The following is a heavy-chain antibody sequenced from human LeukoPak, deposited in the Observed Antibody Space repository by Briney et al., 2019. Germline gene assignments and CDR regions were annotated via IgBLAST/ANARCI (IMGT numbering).Heavy chain of an antibody. D-gene: IGHD2-2*02. V-gene: IGHV3-74*01. J-gene: IGHJ4*02. CDR1: GFTFSSYW. Sequence: GGSLRLSCAASGFTFSSYWMHWVRQAPGKGLEWVSAISGSGGSTYYADSVKGRFTISRDNAKNIVYLEMNNLRLDDTAVYYCATIPKWGRGTLVTVSS. CDR3: ATIPK. CDR2: ISGSGGST.